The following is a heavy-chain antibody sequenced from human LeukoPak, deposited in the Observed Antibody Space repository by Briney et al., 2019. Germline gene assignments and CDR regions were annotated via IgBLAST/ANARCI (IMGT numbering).Heavy chain of an antibody. D-gene: IGHD3-16*02. CDR2: IYYSGST. Sequence: SETLSLTCTVSGGSISSYYWSWIRQPPGKGLEWIGYIYYSGSTNYNPSLKSRVTISVDTSKNQFSLKLSSVTAADTAVYYCASGYYDYVWGSYQDYWGQGTLVTVSS. V-gene: IGHV4-59*08. J-gene: IGHJ4*02. CDR3: ASGYYDYVWGSYQDY. CDR1: GGSISSYY.